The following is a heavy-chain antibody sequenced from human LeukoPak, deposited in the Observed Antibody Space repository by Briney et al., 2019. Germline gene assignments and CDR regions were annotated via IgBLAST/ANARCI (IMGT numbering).Heavy chain of an antibody. Sequence: GGSLRLSCAASGFTFSTYAMHWVRQAPGKGLEWVAVISYDGSKKYYSDSVKGRFTISRDNSKNTLFLQMNSLRAEDTAVYSCARSGSSWYSGWFDPRGQGTLVTVSS. CDR3: ARSGSSWYSGWFDP. D-gene: IGHD6-13*01. J-gene: IGHJ5*02. CDR2: ISYDGSKK. CDR1: GFTFSTYA. V-gene: IGHV3-30*04.